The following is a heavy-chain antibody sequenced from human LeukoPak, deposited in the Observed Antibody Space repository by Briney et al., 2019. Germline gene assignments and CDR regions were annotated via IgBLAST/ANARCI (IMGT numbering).Heavy chain of an antibody. CDR3: SRLPDP. V-gene: IGHV4-34*01. CDR1: GGSFSGYY. J-gene: IGHJ5*02. CDR2: IYHSGST. Sequence: SETLSLTCAVYGGSFSGYYWSWIRQPPGKGLEWIGEIYHSGSTNYNPSLKSRVTISLDKSENQFSLKLSSVTAADTAVYYCSRLPDPWGQGTLVTVSS.